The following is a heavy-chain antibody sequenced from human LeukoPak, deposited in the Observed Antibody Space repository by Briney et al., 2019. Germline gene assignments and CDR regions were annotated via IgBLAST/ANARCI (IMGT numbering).Heavy chain of an antibody. CDR1: GGTFSSYA. V-gene: IGHV1-69*13. CDR3: ARALIAAAPGWFDP. CDR2: IIPIFGTA. Sequence: GASAKVSCKASGGTFSSYAISWVRQAPGQGLEWMGGIIPIFGTANYAQKFQGRVTITADESTSTAYMELSSLGSEDTAVYYCARALIAAAPGWFDPWGQGTLVTVSS. J-gene: IGHJ5*02. D-gene: IGHD6-13*01.